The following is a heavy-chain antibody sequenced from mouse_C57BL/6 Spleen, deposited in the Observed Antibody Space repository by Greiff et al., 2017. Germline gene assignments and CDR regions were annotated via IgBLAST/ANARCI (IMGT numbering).Heavy chain of an antibody. CDR1: GYTFTSYW. J-gene: IGHJ2*01. V-gene: IGHV1-55*01. Sequence: QVQLQQSGAELVKPGASVKMSCKASGYTFTSYWITWVKQRPGQGLAWIGDIYPGSGSTNYNEKFKSKATLTVDTSSSTAYMQLSSLTSEDSAVYYCARYPYDYDLDYWGQGTTLTVSS. CDR2: IYPGSGST. D-gene: IGHD2-4*01. CDR3: ARYPYDYDLDY.